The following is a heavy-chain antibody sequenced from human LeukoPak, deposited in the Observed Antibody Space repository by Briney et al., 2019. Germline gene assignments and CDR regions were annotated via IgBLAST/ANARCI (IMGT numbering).Heavy chain of an antibody. J-gene: IGHJ6*02. D-gene: IGHD1-26*01. CDR2: ISSSGSSI. CDR3: ARDMSEGGSSYYYYGMDV. CDR1: GFSFSDYY. V-gene: IGHV3-11*01. Sequence: SGGSLRLSCAASGFSFSDYYMSWIRQAPGKGLEWVSYISSSGSSIYYADSVKGRFTISRDNAQNSLFLQMNSLRPEDTAFYYCARDMSEGGSSYYYYGMDVWGQGTTVTVSS.